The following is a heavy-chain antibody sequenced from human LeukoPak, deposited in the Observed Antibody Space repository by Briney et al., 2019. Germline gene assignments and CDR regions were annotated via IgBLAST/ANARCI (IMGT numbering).Heavy chain of an antibody. J-gene: IGHJ4*02. D-gene: IGHD3-10*01. CDR3: AKDEGSYYDSVSYDY. V-gene: IGHV3-23*01. CDR2: ISGSGGST. Sequence: GGSLRLSCAASGFTFSSYAVSWVRQAPGKGLEWVSAISGSGGSTYYADSVKGRFTISRDNSKNTLYLQMNSLRAEDTAVYYCAKDEGSYYDSVSYDYWGQGTLVTVSS. CDR1: GFTFSSYA.